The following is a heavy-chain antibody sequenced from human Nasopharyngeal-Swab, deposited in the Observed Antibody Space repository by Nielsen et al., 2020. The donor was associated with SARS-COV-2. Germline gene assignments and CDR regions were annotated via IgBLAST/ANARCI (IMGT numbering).Heavy chain of an antibody. Sequence: VKVSCKASGYTFTGYYMHWVRQAPGQGLERMGRINPNSGGTNYAQKFQGRVTMTRDTSISTAHMELSRLRSDDTAVYYCVSSLVITTGRAFDIWGQGTMVTVS. CDR2: INPNSGGT. D-gene: IGHD3-22*01. V-gene: IGHV1-2*06. CDR1: GYTFTGYY. CDR3: VSSLVITTGRAFDI. J-gene: IGHJ3*02.